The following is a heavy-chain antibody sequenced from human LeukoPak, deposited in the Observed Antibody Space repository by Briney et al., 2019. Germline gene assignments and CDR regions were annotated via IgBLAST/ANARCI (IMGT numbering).Heavy chain of an antibody. J-gene: IGHJ4*02. CDR1: GSSISSSTYY. V-gene: IGHV4-39*01. D-gene: IGHD3-16*01. CDR3: VRGSTLRHYQY. Sequence: RSETLSLTCTVSGSSISSSTYYWGWIRRPPGKGLEWIGSIYYSGSTYYNPSLKSRVTVSVDTSKNQFSLNLSSVTAADTAVYYCVRGSTLRHYQYWGQGTLVTVSS. CDR2: IYYSGST.